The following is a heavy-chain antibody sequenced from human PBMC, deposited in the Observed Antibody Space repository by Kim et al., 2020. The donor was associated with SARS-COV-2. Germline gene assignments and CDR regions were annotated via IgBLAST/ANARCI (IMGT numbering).Heavy chain of an antibody. J-gene: IGHJ6*03. V-gene: IGHV3-43*02. D-gene: IGHD2-21*02. Sequence: GGSLRLSCAASGFTFDDYAMHWVRQAPGKGLEWVSLISGDGGSTYYADSVKGRFTISGATSKTSLYLQMNSLRTEDTACYYFAKVKSCGVDSYPYYY. CDR1: GFTFDDYA. CDR3: AKVKSCGVDSYPYYY. CDR2: ISGDGGST.